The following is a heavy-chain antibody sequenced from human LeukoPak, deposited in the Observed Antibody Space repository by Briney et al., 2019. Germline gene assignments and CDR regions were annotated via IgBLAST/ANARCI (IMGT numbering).Heavy chain of an antibody. J-gene: IGHJ6*02. CDR2: TWYDGSNK. D-gene: IGHD2-21*02. V-gene: IGHV3-33*01. Sequence: GGSLRLYCAAAGFTFSSNGMHWVRQAPGKGLKWVAVTWYDGSNKYYADSVKGRFTISRDNYKNTLYLQMNSLRAEDTAVYYCARVGGDWPYYYYYSGMDVWGQGTTVTVSS. CDR1: GFTFSSNG. CDR3: ARVGGDWPYYYYYSGMDV.